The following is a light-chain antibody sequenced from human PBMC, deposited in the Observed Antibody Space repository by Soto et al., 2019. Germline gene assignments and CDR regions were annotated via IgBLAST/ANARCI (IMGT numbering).Light chain of an antibody. V-gene: IGKV1-9*01. CDR1: PAIANY. CDR2: GAS. J-gene: IGKJ1*01. CDR3: QQFNSYLWT. Sequence: DIQLTQSPSLLSASVGDRITITCRASPAIANYFAWYQQKPGEAPKLLIYGASTLQGGVPSRFSGSADGAESTLTISNLQPEDIATYYSQQFNSYLWTFGQGTKVEIK.